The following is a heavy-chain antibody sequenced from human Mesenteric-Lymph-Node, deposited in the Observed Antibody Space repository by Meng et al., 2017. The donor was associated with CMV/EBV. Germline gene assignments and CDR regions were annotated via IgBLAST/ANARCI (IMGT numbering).Heavy chain of an antibody. Sequence: KVSCKGSGYSFSTFWIGWVRQMPGKGLEWMGIFKPEDSDSTYSPSFQGQVTISVDMSISTAYLQWSSLRASDTAMYYCARGSGSYGDYFFYGMDVWGQGTTVTVSS. D-gene: IGHD3-10*01. J-gene: IGHJ6*02. CDR1: GYSFSTFW. CDR2: FKPEDSDS. V-gene: IGHV5-51*01. CDR3: ARGSGSYGDYFFYGMDV.